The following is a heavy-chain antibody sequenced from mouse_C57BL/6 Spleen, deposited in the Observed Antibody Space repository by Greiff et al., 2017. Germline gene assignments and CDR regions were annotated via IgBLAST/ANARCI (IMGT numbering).Heavy chain of an antibody. CDR3: ARDDYDVREYYCDY. CDR1: GYTFTSYW. D-gene: IGHD2-4*01. J-gene: IGHJ2*01. Sequence: VQLQQPGAELVKPGASVKMSCKASGYTFTSYWITWVKQRPGQGLEWIGDIYPGSGSTNYNEKFKSKATLTVDTSSSTAYMQLSSLTSEDSAVYYCARDDYDVREYYCDYWGQGTTLTVSS. V-gene: IGHV1-55*01. CDR2: IYPGSGST.